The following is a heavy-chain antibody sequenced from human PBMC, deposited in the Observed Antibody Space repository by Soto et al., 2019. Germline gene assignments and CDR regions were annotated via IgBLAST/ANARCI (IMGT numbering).Heavy chain of an antibody. CDR1: GFTFSTYA. D-gene: IGHD6-13*01. CDR3: VKGQSSSWSQTGGMDV. Sequence: EVQLLESGGGLVQPGGSLRLSCAASGFTFSTYAMSWVRQAPGKGLEWVSGIDDSGVSTYYADSVKGRLTISRDNSKNTLYLQMGSLRAEDTAVYYWVKGQSSSWSQTGGMDVWGQGTTVTVSS. V-gene: IGHV3-23*01. CDR2: IDDSGVST. J-gene: IGHJ6*02.